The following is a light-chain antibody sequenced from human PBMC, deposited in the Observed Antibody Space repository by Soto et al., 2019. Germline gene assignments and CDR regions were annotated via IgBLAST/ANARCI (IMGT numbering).Light chain of an antibody. Sequence: EIVMTQSPATLSVSPGERATFPCRASQSVNSNLAWYQQKLGQAPRVLIYGASTRATGIPARFSGSGSGTEFILTISSLQSEDFAVYYCQEYNTWPWTFGQGTKV. CDR2: GAS. CDR3: QEYNTWPWT. V-gene: IGKV3-15*01. J-gene: IGKJ1*01. CDR1: QSVNSN.